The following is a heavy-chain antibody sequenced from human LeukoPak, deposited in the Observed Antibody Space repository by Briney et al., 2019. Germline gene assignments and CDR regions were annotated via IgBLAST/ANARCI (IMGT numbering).Heavy chain of an antibody. J-gene: IGHJ6*02. CDR3: ARDPPSNYYDSSGYYHGATIYYYGMDV. CDR2: ISYDGCNK. CDR1: GFTLSSCA. D-gene: IGHD3-22*01. V-gene: IGHV3-30*04. Sequence: QPGGSLRLSCAASGFTLSSCAMHWVRQAPGKGLEWVTVISYDGCNKYYADSVKGRFSISRDNSKSTLYLQMNSLRAEDTAIYYCARDPPSNYYDSSGYYHGATIYYYGMDVWGQGTTVTVSS.